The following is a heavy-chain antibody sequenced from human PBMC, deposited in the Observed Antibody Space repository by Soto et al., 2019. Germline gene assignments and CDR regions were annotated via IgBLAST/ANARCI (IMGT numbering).Heavy chain of an antibody. J-gene: IGHJ4*02. D-gene: IGHD4-17*01. CDR1: GFTFSSYT. CDR2: IKSGGRT. Sequence: EVQLLESGGGLVQPGGSLRLSCAASGFTFSSYTMNWVRQAPGKGLEWVSGIKSGGRTYYADSVKGRFTISRDDSKNTRYLQIISLRAEDTAVYDCAKDLRPDGVWDFEYWGQGTLVTVSS. CDR3: AKDLRPDGVWDFEY. V-gene: IGHV3-23*01.